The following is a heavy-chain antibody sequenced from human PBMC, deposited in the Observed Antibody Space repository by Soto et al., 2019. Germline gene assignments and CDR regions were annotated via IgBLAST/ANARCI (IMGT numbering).Heavy chain of an antibody. D-gene: IGHD6-6*01. V-gene: IGHV4-34*01. CDR3: ARLDYYYYYMDV. J-gene: IGHJ6*03. CDR1: GGSFSGYY. CDR2: INHSGST. Sequence: SETLSLTCAVYGGSFSGYYWSWIRQPPGKGLEWIGEINHSGSTNYNPSLKSRVTISVDTSKNQFSLKLSSVTAADTAVYYCARLDYYYYYMDVWGKGTTVPVSS.